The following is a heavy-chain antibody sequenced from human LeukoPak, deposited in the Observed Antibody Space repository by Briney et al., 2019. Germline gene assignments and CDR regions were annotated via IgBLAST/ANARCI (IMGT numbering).Heavy chain of an antibody. CDR2: INHSGST. Sequence: PSETLSLTCAVYGGSFSGYYWSWIRQPPGKGLEWIGEINHSGSTNYNPSLKSRVTISVDTSKNQFSLKLSSVTAADTAVYYCARNDSSGWQIDYWGQGTLVTVSS. CDR3: ARNDSSGWQIDY. J-gene: IGHJ4*02. V-gene: IGHV4-34*01. D-gene: IGHD6-19*01. CDR1: GGSFSGYY.